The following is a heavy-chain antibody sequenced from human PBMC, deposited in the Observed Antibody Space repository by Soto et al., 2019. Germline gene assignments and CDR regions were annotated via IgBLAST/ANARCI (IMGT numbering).Heavy chain of an antibody. J-gene: IGHJ4*02. CDR3: AKDQAVLRFLEWLFSYFDY. D-gene: IGHD3-3*01. CDR2: ISGSGGST. CDR1: GFTFSSYA. V-gene: IGHV3-23*01. Sequence: GGSLRLSCAASGFTFSSYAMSWVRQAPGKGLEGVSPISGSGGSTYYADSVRGRFTISRDNSKNTLYLQMNGLRAEDTAVYYCAKDQAVLRFLEWLFSYFDYWGQGTLVTVSS.